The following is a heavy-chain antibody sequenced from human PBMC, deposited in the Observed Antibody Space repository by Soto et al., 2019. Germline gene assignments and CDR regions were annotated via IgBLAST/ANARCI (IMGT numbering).Heavy chain of an antibody. CDR2: IYYSGST. J-gene: IGHJ5*02. Sequence: SETLSLTCTVSGGSISSGGYYWSWIRQHPGKGLEWIGYIYYSGSTYYNPSLKSRVTISVDTSKNQFSLKLSSVTAADTAVYYCARMVAARHLDPWGQGTLVTVPQ. D-gene: IGHD6-6*01. V-gene: IGHV4-31*03. CDR3: ARMVAARHLDP. CDR1: GGSISSGGYY.